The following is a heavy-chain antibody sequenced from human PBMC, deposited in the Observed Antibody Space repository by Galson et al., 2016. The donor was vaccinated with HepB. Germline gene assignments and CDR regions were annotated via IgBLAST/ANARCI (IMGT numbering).Heavy chain of an antibody. V-gene: IGHV1-69*13. CDR2: LIPLSGTT. CDR3: ARSTMLTVTTFPWVSPGRVAADLNGMDV. Sequence: SVKVSCKASGGILRSSVISWVRQAPGQGLEWMGGLIPLSGTTNYAQKFQGRVTFTAAESTNTAFMEMSSLRSEDTALYYCARSTMLTVTTFPWVSPGRVAADLNGMDVWGQGTTVTVSS. D-gene: IGHD4-17*01. CDR1: GGILRSSV. J-gene: IGHJ6*02.